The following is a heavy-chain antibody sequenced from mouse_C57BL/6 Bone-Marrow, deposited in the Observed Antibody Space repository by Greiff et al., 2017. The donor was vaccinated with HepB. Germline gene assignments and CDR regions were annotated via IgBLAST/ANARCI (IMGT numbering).Heavy chain of an antibody. D-gene: IGHD2-4*01. CDR3: ARRDSSTNYDYDGFAY. Sequence: VQLQQSGPELVKPGASVKIPCKASGYTFTDYNMDWVKQSHGKSLEWIGDINPNNGGTIYNQKFKGKATLTVDKSSSTAYMELRSLTSEETAVYYCARRDSSTNYDYDGFAYWGQGTLVTVSA. J-gene: IGHJ3*01. CDR1: GYTFTDYN. V-gene: IGHV1-18*01. CDR2: INPNNGGT.